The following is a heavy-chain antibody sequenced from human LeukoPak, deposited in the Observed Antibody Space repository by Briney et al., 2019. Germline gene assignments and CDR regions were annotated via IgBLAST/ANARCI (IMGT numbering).Heavy chain of an antibody. CDR1: GFTFSSYW. V-gene: IGHV3-7*01. Sequence: GGSLRLSCAASGFTFSSYWRTWIRQAPGKGLEWVANIKQDGSEKYYVDYVKGRFTISRDNAKNSLYLQMNSLRAEDTAVYYCARDTGGGYSCYDCWGQGTLVTVSS. D-gene: IGHD5-18*01. CDR3: ARDTGGGYSCYDC. CDR2: IKQDGSEK. J-gene: IGHJ4*02.